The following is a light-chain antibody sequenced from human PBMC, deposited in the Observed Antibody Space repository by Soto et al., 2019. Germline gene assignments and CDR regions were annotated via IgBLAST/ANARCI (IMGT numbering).Light chain of an antibody. CDR3: QQYNNWPWT. V-gene: IGKV1-9*01. J-gene: IGKJ1*01. CDR2: AAS. CDR1: QGISSY. Sequence: DIQLTQSPSFLSASVGGRVTITCRASQGISSYLAWYQQKPGKAPKLLIYAASTLQSGVPSRFSGSGSGTDFTLTISSLQSEDFAVYYCQQYNNWPWTFGQGTKVDIK.